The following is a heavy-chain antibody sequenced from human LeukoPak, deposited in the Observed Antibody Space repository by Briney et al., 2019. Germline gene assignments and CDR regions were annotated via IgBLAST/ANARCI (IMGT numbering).Heavy chain of an antibody. D-gene: IGHD6-19*01. CDR2: IHYSGST. CDR3: ARSTLSSGWYHY. J-gene: IGHJ4*02. Sequence: PSETLSLTCTVSGGSISSYSWSWIRQPPGKGLEWIGYIHYSGSTNYNPSLKSRVTITEDTSKNQFSLKLSSVTAADTAVYYCARSTLSSGWYHYWGQGTLVTVSS. CDR1: GGSISSYS. V-gene: IGHV4-59*01.